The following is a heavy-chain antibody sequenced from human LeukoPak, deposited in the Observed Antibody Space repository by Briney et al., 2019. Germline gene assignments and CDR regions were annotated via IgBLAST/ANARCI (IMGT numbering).Heavy chain of an antibody. CDR3: AKDWDHPS. V-gene: IGHV3-33*06. J-gene: IGHJ4*02. D-gene: IGHD1-26*01. CDR2: IWADGSNG. CDR1: GFTFSVYG. Sequence: GRSLRLSCAASGFTFSVYGMHWVRQAPGKGLEWVGVIWADGSNGYYADSVKGRFTISRDNSKNTMDLQMNSLRAEDTAVYYCAKDWDHPSWGQGTLVTVSS.